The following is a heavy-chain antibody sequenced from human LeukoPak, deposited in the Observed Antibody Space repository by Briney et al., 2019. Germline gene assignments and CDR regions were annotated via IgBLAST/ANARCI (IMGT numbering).Heavy chain of an antibody. CDR1: GGSISSYY. V-gene: IGHV4-59*08. CDR3: ARHGYSGYVLDY. Sequence: SETLSLTCTVSGGSISSYYWSWVRQPPEKGLEWIGYIYYSGSTNYNPSLKSRVTISVDTSKNQFSLKLSSVTAADTAVYYCARHGYSGYVLDYWGQGTLVTVSS. D-gene: IGHD5-12*01. J-gene: IGHJ4*02. CDR2: IYYSGST.